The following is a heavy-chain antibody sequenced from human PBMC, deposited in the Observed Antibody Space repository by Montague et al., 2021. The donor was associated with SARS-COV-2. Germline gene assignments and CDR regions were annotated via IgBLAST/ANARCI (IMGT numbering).Heavy chain of an antibody. J-gene: IGHJ5*02. CDR3: ARDWAVLTRDGYNYGWFDP. Sequence: SETLSLTCSVSGGSISGYCWSWIRQSPGKGLEWVGYTYYTGGTNXNPSLESRVTISLDTSKNQFSLRLSSVTPADTAVYYCARDWAVLTRDGYNYGWFDPWGPGTLVTVSS. CDR2: TYYTGGT. D-gene: IGHD5-24*01. CDR1: GGSISGYC. V-gene: IGHV4-59*01.